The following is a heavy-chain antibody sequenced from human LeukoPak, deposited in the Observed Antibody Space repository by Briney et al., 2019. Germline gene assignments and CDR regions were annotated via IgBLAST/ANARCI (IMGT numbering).Heavy chain of an antibody. CDR1: GGYISGHY. CDR3: ARHVGFITMVRGVINNNWFDP. J-gene: IGHJ5*02. Sequence: SETLSLTCTVSGGYISGHYWTWIRQPPGKGLEWIGYIYDSGSTTYNPSLKSRVTISVDTSKKQFSLKLSSVTAADTAVYYCARHVGFITMVRGVINNNWFDPWGQGTLVTVSS. D-gene: IGHD3-10*01. V-gene: IGHV4-59*08. CDR2: IYDSGST.